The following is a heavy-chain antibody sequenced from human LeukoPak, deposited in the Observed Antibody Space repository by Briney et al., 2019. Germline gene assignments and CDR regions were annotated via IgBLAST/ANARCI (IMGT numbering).Heavy chain of an antibody. V-gene: IGHV4-4*09. J-gene: IGHJ4*02. Sequence: SETLSLTCSVSGGSVTGYSWSWVQQPPGKGLEWIGYIHNTGSTNYNPSLKSGISISVDTSKNQFSLKMSSVTASDTAVYYCAGGYTTYWAFDYWGQGALVIVSS. CDR3: AGGYTTYWAFDY. CDR1: GGSVTGYS. CDR2: IHNTGST. D-gene: IGHD6-25*01.